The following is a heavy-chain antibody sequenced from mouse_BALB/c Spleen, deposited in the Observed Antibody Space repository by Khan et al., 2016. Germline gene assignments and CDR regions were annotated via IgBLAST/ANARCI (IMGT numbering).Heavy chain of an antibody. CDR3: ATYGNYEGFAY. D-gene: IGHD2-1*01. CDR2: ISYDGSN. Sequence: EVQLQESGPGLVKPSQSLSLTCSVSGYSITSGYYWNWIRQFPGNKLEWMGYISYDGSNNYNPSLKNRISITRDTSKNQFFLKLNSVTTEDTATSYCATYGNYEGFAYWGQGTLVTVSA. V-gene: IGHV3-6*02. J-gene: IGHJ3*01. CDR1: GYSITSGYY.